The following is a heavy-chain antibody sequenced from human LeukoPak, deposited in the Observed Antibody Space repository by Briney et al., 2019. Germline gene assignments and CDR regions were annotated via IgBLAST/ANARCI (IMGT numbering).Heavy chain of an antibody. CDR3: ARHDNGGMVRGLIPADAFDI. J-gene: IGHJ3*02. CDR1: GYSFTSYW. V-gene: IGHV5-51*01. D-gene: IGHD3-10*01. CDR2: IYPGDSDT. Sequence: GESLKISCKGSGYSFTSYWIGWVRQMPGKGLEWMGIIYPGDSDTRYRPSFQGQVTISTDKSISTAYLQWSSLKASDTAMYYCARHDNGGMVRGLIPADAFDIWGQGTMVTVSS.